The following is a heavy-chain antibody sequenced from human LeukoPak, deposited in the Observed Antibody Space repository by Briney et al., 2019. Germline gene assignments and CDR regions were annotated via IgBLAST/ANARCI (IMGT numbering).Heavy chain of an antibody. D-gene: IGHD3-10*01. Sequence: GGSLRLSCAASGFTFSNYAMSWVRQAPGKGLEWVSAISGSAGSPYYADSVEGRFTISRDNSKNTLYLQMNSLRAEDTAVYYCAKDLRRAPMAQFDSWGQGTLVTVSS. CDR1: GFTFSNYA. CDR2: ISGSAGSP. CDR3: AKDLRRAPMAQFDS. J-gene: IGHJ4*02. V-gene: IGHV3-23*01.